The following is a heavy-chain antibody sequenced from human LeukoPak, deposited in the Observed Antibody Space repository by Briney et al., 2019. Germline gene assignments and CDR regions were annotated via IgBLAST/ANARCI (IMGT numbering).Heavy chain of an antibody. J-gene: IGHJ4*02. CDR3: ASLGRDGYNEPFDY. CDR2: MNPNSGNT. D-gene: IGHD5-24*01. Sequence: GASVKVSCKASGYTFTSYDINWVRQATGQGLEWMGWMNPNSGNTGYAQKFQGRVTMTRNTSITTAYMELSSLRSEDTAVYYCASLGRDGYNEPFDYWGQGTLVTVSS. CDR1: GYTFTSYD. V-gene: IGHV1-8*01.